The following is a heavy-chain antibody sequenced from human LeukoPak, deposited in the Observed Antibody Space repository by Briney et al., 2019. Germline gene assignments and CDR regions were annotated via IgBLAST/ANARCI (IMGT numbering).Heavy chain of an antibody. D-gene: IGHD4-17*01. CDR3: ATFPYGDRAFDF. V-gene: IGHV4-59*08. CDR2: IYYSGTT. Sequence: SETLSLTCTAPGGSISSYYWSWIRQPPGKGLEWIGYIYYSGTTKFNPSLKSRVTISVDTSKNQLSLKLSSVTAADTAVYYCATFPYGDRAFDFWGQGALVTVSS. J-gene: IGHJ4*02. CDR1: GGSISSYY.